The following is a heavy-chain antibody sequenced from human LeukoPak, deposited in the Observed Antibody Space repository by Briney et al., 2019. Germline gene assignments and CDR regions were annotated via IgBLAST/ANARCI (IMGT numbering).Heavy chain of an antibody. CDR2: IYDGGST. Sequence: QTGGSLRLSCAASGSTVSSYFMSWVRQAPGKGLEWVSVIYDGGSTDYADSVKGRFTISRDNSKSTLYLQMNSLRAEGTAVYYCARDNYILTGYYNAFDIWGQGTLVTVSS. CDR3: ARDNYILTGYYNAFDI. CDR1: GSTVSSYF. V-gene: IGHV3-53*01. J-gene: IGHJ3*02. D-gene: IGHD3-9*01.